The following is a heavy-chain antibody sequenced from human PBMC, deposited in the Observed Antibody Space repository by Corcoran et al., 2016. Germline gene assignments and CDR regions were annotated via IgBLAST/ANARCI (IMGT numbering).Heavy chain of an antibody. Sequence: QVQLQESGPGLVKPSETLSLTCTVSGYSISSGYYWGWIRQPPGKGLEWSGSIYQSGSTYYNPSLKSRVTISADTSKNQFSLKLSPVTAEDTAGYYCARGGYRSSSGSDYWGQGTLVTVSS. CDR1: GYSISSGYY. CDR3: ARGGYRSSSGSDY. D-gene: IGHD6-6*01. J-gene: IGHJ4*02. CDR2: IYQSGST. V-gene: IGHV4-38-2*02.